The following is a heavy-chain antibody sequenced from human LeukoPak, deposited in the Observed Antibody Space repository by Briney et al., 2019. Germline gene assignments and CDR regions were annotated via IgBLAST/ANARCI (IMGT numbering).Heavy chain of an antibody. CDR3: AKLARYSYVGVYYFDY. CDR2: VSGSSGST. J-gene: IGHJ4*02. CDR1: GFTFSSYA. V-gene: IGHV3-23*01. Sequence: GGSLRLSCAASGFTFSSYAMSWVRQAPGKGLEWVSGVSGSSGSTYYADSVKGRFTISRDNSKSTLFLQMNSLRAEDTAVYYCAKLARYSYVGVYYFDYWGQGTLVTVSS. D-gene: IGHD5-18*01.